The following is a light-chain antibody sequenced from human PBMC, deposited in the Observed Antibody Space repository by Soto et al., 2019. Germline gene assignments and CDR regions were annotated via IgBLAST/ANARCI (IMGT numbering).Light chain of an antibody. CDR3: QQYNDWPPLT. Sequence: DIVMTQSPATLSVSTGERATLSCRASQSVSSNLAWYQQKPGQAPRRLIYGASTRATGIPARFSGSGSGTEFTLTISSLQSEDFAVYYCQQYNDWPPLTFGGGTKVEIK. V-gene: IGKV3-15*01. J-gene: IGKJ4*01. CDR1: QSVSSN. CDR2: GAS.